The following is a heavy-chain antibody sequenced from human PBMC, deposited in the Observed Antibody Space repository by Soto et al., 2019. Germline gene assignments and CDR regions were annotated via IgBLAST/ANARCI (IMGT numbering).Heavy chain of an antibody. V-gene: IGHV3-23*01. J-gene: IGHJ4*02. CDR3: AKRKVEMATIDY. D-gene: IGHD5-12*01. CDR1: GFTFGSYA. Sequence: EVQLLESGGGLVQPGGSLRLSCAASGFTFGSYAMNWVRQAPGKGLEWVSTISGSGDGTYYADSVKGRFTISRDNSKNTLYLQMNSLRAEDMAVYYCAKRKVEMATIDYWGQGNLVTVSS. CDR2: ISGSGDGT.